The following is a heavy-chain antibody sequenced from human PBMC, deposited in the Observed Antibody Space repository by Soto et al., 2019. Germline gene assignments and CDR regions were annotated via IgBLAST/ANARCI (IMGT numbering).Heavy chain of an antibody. Sequence: PGGSLRLSCAASGFPFGENAMSWVRQAPGEGLEWVSGISDSGASTYYADSVRGRFTISRDNSKKTLYLQMKSLRAEDSASYYCAKEDTSSGSLDYWGQGALVTVCS. J-gene: IGHJ4*02. CDR1: GFPFGENA. V-gene: IGHV3-23*01. CDR3: AKEDTSSGSLDY. D-gene: IGHD6-19*01. CDR2: ISDSGAST.